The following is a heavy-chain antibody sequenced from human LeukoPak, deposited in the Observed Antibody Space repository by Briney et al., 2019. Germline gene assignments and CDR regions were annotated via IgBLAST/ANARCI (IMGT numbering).Heavy chain of an antibody. J-gene: IGHJ4*02. CDR1: GGSISSYY. CDR3: ARGGSTSTLFDY. CDR2: IYTSGSA. Sequence: MPSETVSLTCSVSGGSISSYYWSWIRQPAGKGLEWIGRIYTSGSANYNPSLKSRVTMSVDTSKNQFSLNLSSLTAADTAVYYCARGGSTSTLFDYWGQGTLVTVSS. V-gene: IGHV4-4*07. D-gene: IGHD2-2*01.